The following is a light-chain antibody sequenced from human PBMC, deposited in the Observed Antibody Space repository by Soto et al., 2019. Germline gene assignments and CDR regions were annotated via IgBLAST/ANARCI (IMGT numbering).Light chain of an antibody. CDR3: QQASRFPIT. CDR1: QGISGW. J-gene: IGKJ5*01. V-gene: IGKV1-12*01. CDR2: AAS. Sequence: DIQMTQSPSSVSASVGDRVTITCRASQGISGWLAWYQQKPGQAPKLLIYAASNLHSGVPSRFGGSGSGTEFNLTISSRQPEDFATYYCQQASRFPITFGQGTRLEMK.